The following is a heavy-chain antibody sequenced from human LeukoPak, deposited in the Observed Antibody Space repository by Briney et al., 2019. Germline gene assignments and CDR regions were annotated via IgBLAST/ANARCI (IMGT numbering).Heavy chain of an antibody. Sequence: SETLSLTCTVSGASISSYYCNWIRQPPGKGLEWIGYIYYTGSTNHNPSLKSRVTISVDTSKNQFSLKLSSVTAADTAVYYCARGRNWSNFDYWGQGTLVTVSS. D-gene: IGHD1-1*01. CDR1: GASISSYY. J-gene: IGHJ4*02. CDR2: IYYTGST. V-gene: IGHV4-59*01. CDR3: ARGRNWSNFDY.